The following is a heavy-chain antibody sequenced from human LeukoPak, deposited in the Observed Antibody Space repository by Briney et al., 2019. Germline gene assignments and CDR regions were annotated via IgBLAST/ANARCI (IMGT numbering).Heavy chain of an antibody. V-gene: IGHV4-34*01. CDR3: ARGLAARGWADY. J-gene: IGHJ4*02. D-gene: IGHD6-6*01. CDR2: INHSGST. Sequence: PSETLSLTCAVYGGSFSGYYRSWIRQPPGKGLEWIGEINHSGSTNYNPYLKSRVTISVDTSKHQFSLKLSSVTAADTAVYYCARGLAARGWADYWGQGTLVTVSS. CDR1: GGSFSGYY.